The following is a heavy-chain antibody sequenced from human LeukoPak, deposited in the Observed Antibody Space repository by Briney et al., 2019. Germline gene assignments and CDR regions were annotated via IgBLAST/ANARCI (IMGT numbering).Heavy chain of an antibody. CDR2: ITPNLGTT. J-gene: IGHJ4*02. CDR3: ATTNDGGGYQWGDFFDF. CDR1: GGTSNSHA. Sequence: SVKVSCKASGGTSNSHAISWVRQAPGQGLEWMGRITPNLGTTNRAQNFQDRVTLTADKSTNTAYMELTSLTSDDTAVYYCATTNDGGGYQWGDFFDFWGQGTLVTVSS. V-gene: IGHV1-69*04. D-gene: IGHD3-22*01.